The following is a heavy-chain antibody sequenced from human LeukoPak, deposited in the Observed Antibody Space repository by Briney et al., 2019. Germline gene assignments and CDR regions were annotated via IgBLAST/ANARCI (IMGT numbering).Heavy chain of an antibody. J-gene: IGHJ6*03. V-gene: IGHV4-38-2*02. CDR3: SKVDYYYYYMHV. CDR2: IYHSGST. CDR1: GYSISSGYY. Sequence: SETLSLTCTVSGYSISSGYYWGWVRQPPGKGLEWIGSIYHSGSTYYNPSLKSRVTISVDTSKNQFSLKLSSVTAEDTAVYYCSKVDYYYYYMHVWGKGTTVTVSS.